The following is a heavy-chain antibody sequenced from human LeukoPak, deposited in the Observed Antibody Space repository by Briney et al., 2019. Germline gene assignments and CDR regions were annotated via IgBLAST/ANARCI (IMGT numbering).Heavy chain of an antibody. V-gene: IGHV3-15*01. J-gene: IGHJ4*02. CDR3: TTVVAATAFDY. Sequence: PGGSLRLSRAASRFTLSNAWMSWVRPAPGKGREWVGRIKSKTDGGTTDYAAPVTGRFTISRDDSKNTLYLQMNSLKTEDTAVYYCTTVVAATAFDYWGQGTLVTVSS. CDR1: RFTLSNAW. CDR2: IKSKTDGGTT. D-gene: IGHD2-15*01.